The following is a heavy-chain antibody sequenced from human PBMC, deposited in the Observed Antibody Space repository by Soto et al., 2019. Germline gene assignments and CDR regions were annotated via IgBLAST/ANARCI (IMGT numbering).Heavy chain of an antibody. J-gene: IGHJ4*02. CDR1: GYTFTRYA. CDR3: ARDNCSGCSCYQEV. D-gene: IGHD2-15*01. Sequence: QVQLVQSGAEVKKPGASVKVSCKASGYTFTRYAISWMRQAPGQGLEWMGWISAYNANTNYAQKFQGRVTMTTDTSTSTAYVELRSLRYDDTAVYYCARDNCSGCSCYQEVWGQGTLVTVSS. CDR2: ISAYNANT. V-gene: IGHV1-18*01.